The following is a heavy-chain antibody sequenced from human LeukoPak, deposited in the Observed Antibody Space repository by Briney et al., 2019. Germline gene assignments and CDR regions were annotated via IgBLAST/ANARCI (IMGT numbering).Heavy chain of an antibody. Sequence: GGSLRLSCAASGFTFNNYYMNWVRQAPGKGLEWVSYISSSSSTIYYADSVKGRFTISRDNAKNSLYLQMNSLRAEDTAVYYCARARTYDSSGPYYYYYAMDVWGQGTTVTVSS. CDR3: ARARTYDSSGPYYYYYAMDV. V-gene: IGHV3-48*01. CDR1: GFTFNNYY. D-gene: IGHD3-22*01. J-gene: IGHJ6*02. CDR2: ISSSSSTI.